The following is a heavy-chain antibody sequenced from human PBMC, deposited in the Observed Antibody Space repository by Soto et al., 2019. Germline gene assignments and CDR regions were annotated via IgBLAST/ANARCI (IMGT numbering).Heavy chain of an antibody. Sequence: GGSQRLSSTASGFTFSSYWRHWVRQAPGKGLVWVSRINSDGSSTSYADSVKGRFTISRDNSRNTLYLEMNGLRPEDTAVYYCAKEADYCVSSKYDNWGRGTLVTVSS. D-gene: IGHD2-21*01. CDR1: GFTFSSYW. J-gene: IGHJ4*02. CDR3: AKEADYCVSSKYDN. V-gene: IGHV3-74*01. CDR2: INSDGSST.